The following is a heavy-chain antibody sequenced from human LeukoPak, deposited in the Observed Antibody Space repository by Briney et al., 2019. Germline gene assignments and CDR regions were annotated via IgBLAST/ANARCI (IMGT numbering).Heavy chain of an antibody. V-gene: IGHV1-8*01. J-gene: IGHJ6*02. CDR2: MNPNSGNT. CDR3: ARFEAPPYYDFWSGYYNHYYYGMDV. CDR1: GYTFTSYD. D-gene: IGHD3-3*01. Sequence: ASVKVSCKASGYTFTSYDINWVRQATGQGLEWMGWMNPNSGNTGYAQKFQGRVTMTRNTSISTAYMELSSLRSEDTAVYYCARFEAPPYYDFWSGYYNHYYYGMDVWGQGTTVTVSS.